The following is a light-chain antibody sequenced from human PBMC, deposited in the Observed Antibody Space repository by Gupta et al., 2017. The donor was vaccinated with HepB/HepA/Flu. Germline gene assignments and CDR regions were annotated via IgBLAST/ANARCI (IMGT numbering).Light chain of an antibody. J-gene: IGKJ2*04. V-gene: IGKV3-11*01. CDR1: QSVSNY. CDR3: QQRSDWPPRCS. CDR2: DAT. Sequence: IVLTQSPATLSLSPGERATLSCRASQSVSNYLAWYQQKPGQAPRLLIYDATNRATGIPARFSGSGSGTDFTLTRSSLEPEDFAVYYCQQRSDWPPRCSFGQGTXLEIK.